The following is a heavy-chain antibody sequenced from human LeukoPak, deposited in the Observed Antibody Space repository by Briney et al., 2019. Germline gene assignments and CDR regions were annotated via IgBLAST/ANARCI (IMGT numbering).Heavy chain of an antibody. Sequence: GGSLRLSCSASGFTFSTYTMHWVRQAPGKGLDYVSTIHGDASRTYYADSVKGRFTISRDNSRNTLYLQMSSLRAEDTAVYYCVKDLSGKYSFDYWGQGTLVIVSS. CDR3: VKDLSGKYSFDY. J-gene: IGHJ4*02. CDR1: GFTFSTYT. V-gene: IGHV3-64D*06. CDR2: IHGDASRT. D-gene: IGHD1-26*01.